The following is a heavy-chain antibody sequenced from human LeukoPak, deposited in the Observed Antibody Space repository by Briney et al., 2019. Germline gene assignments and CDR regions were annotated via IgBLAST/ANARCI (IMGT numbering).Heavy chain of an antibody. J-gene: IGHJ4*02. V-gene: IGHV1-69*04. CDR1: GGTFSSYA. Sequence: GASVKVSCKASGGTFSSYAISWVRQAPGQGLEWMGRIIPILGIANYAQKFQGRVTITADKSTSTAYMELSSLGSEDTAVYYCARGLAFGELTSDYWGQGTLVTVSS. D-gene: IGHD3-10*01. CDR3: ARGLAFGELTSDY. CDR2: IIPILGIA.